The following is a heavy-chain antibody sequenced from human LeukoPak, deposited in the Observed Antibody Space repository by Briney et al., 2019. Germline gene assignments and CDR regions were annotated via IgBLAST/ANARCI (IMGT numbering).Heavy chain of an antibody. D-gene: IGHD6-19*01. V-gene: IGHV4-59*08. CDR3: ARNLGSGWYYDY. CDR2: MYYSGST. Sequence: SETLSLTCSVSGGSIRNYFWSWIRQPPGKGLEWIGYMYYSGSTNYNPSLRSRVTISVDTSKNQFSLKLSSVTAADTAVYYCARNLGSGWYYDYWGQGILVTVSS. CDR1: GGSIRNYF. J-gene: IGHJ4*02.